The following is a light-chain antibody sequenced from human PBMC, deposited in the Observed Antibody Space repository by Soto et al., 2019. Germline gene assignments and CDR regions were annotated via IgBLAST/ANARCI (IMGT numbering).Light chain of an antibody. CDR1: QDISNY. Sequence: DIQLTQSPSFLSASVGDRVTTTCRASQDISNYLVWYQQKPGKAPKPLIYAASTLQSGVPSRFSGSGSGTEFTLTISSLQPEDFATYYSQQLNSYPLTFGPGTNVDIK. J-gene: IGKJ3*01. CDR2: AAS. CDR3: QQLNSYPLT. V-gene: IGKV1-9*01.